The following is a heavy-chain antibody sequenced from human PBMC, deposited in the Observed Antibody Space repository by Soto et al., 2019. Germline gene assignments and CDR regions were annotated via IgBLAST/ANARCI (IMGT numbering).Heavy chain of an antibody. CDR1: GGSISSGGYY. CDR2: IYYSGST. CDR3: ARYIVATTYYFDY. D-gene: IGHD5-12*01. Sequence: QVQLQESGPGLVKPSQTLSLTCTVSGGSISSGGYYWSWIRQHPGKGLEWIGYIYYSGSTYYNPSLKSRITISVDTSKNQCSLKLSSVAAADTAVYYCARYIVATTYYFDYWGQGTLVTVSS. J-gene: IGHJ4*02. V-gene: IGHV4-31*03.